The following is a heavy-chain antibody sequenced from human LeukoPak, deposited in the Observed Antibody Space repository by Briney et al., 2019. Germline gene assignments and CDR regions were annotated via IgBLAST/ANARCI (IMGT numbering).Heavy chain of an antibody. CDR2: ISAYNGNT. D-gene: IGHD2-2*01. CDR1: GDTFTSYG. Sequence: ASVKVSCKASGDTFTSYGISWVRQAPGQGLEWMGWISAYNGNTNYAQRLQGRVTMTTDTSTSTAYMELRSLRSDDTAVYYCARNAPAPLPAAMPYYYYMDVWGKGTTVTVSS. V-gene: IGHV1-18*01. CDR3: ARNAPAPLPAAMPYYYYMDV. J-gene: IGHJ6*03.